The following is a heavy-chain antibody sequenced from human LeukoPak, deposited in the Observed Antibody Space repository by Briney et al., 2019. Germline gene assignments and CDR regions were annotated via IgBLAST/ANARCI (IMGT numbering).Heavy chain of an antibody. CDR1: GYTFSRYG. CDR2: IWYDGSKT. D-gene: IGHD4-17*01. V-gene: IGHV3-33*01. Sequence: PGGSLRLSCAASGYTFSRYGMHWVRQAPGKGLEWVAVIWYDGSKTYYADSVKGRFTISRDDSKSTLSLQMSSLRAEDTAVYYCARDPGTVTYYFDLWGQGTLVTVSS. J-gene: IGHJ4*02. CDR3: ARDPGTVTYYFDL.